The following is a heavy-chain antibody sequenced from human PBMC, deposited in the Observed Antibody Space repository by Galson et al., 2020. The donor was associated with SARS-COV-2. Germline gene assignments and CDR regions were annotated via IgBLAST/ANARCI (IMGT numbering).Heavy chain of an antibody. CDR1: GGSISSYY. V-gene: IGHV4-59*01. Sequence: SETMSLTCTVAGGSISSYYWSWIRQPPGKGLEWIGYIYYSGSTNYNPSLKSRVTISVDTSKNQFSLKLSSVTAADTAVYYCARGRSYGDFDYWGQGTLVTVSS. CDR2: IYYSGST. D-gene: IGHD4-17*01. J-gene: IGHJ4*02. CDR3: ARGRSYGDFDY.